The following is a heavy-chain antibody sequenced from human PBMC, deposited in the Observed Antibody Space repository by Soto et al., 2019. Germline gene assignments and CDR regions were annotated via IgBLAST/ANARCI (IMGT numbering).Heavy chain of an antibody. Sequence: SVKVSCKASGYSFTGYYIHWVRQAPGQGLEWMGWINPNSGGANYAQKFQGRVTMTRDTSTTTAYMELSRLRSNDTAVFYCARSSALTISGVGGMDVWGQGATVTVSS. D-gene: IGHD3-3*01. CDR3: ARSSALTISGVGGMDV. J-gene: IGHJ6*02. CDR2: INPNSGGA. CDR1: GYSFTGYY. V-gene: IGHV1-2*02.